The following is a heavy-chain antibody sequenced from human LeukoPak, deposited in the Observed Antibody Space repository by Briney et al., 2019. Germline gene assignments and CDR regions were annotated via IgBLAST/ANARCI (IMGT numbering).Heavy chain of an antibody. J-gene: IGHJ4*02. CDR3: ARVSKERVGGVYYFDY. CDR1: GFTFSDYD. CDR2: IGTAGDT. V-gene: IGHV3-13*01. D-gene: IGHD1-1*01. Sequence: GGSLRLSCAASGFTFSDYDMHWVRQATGKGLEWVSAIGTAGDTYYTGSVKGRFTISRENAKNSLYLQMNSLRAGDTAVYYCARVSKERVGGVYYFDYWGQGTLVTVSS.